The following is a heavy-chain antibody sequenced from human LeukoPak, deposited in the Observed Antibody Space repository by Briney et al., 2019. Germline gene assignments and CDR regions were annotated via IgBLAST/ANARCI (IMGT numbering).Heavy chain of an antibody. J-gene: IGHJ5*02. V-gene: IGHV5-51*01. D-gene: IGHD1-26*01. CDR1: GYSFTSYW. CDR2: IYPGDSDT. CDR3: ARFMRMGGAGNWFDP. Sequence: GESLKISCKGSGYSFTSYWIVWVRQMPGKGLEWMGIIYPGDSDTRYSPSFRGQVTISADKSISTAYLQWSSLKASDTATYYCARFMRMGGAGNWFDPWGQGTLVTVSS.